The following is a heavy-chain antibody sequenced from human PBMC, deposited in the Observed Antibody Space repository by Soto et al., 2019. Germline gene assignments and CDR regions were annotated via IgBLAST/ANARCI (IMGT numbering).Heavy chain of an antibody. CDR1: GYTFTSYG. CDR3: ARDPPPGAGVYAFDI. CDR2: ISAYNGNT. V-gene: IGHV1-18*01. Sequence: ASVKVSCKASGYTFTSYGISWVRQAPGQGLEWIGWISAYNGNTNYAQKLQGRVTMTTDTSTSTAYMELRSLRSDDTAVYYCARDPPPGAGVYAFDIWGQGTIVTVSS. J-gene: IGHJ3*02. D-gene: IGHD6-19*01.